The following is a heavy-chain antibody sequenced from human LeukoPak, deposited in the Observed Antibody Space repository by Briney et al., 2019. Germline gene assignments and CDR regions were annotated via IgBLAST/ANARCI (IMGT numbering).Heavy chain of an antibody. CDR2: ISRRGSTT. CDR3: ARYRPRTTKGGGFDY. CDR1: GFTFSSYE. V-gene: IGHV3-48*03. J-gene: IGHJ4*02. Sequence: GGSLRLSCAASGFTFSSYEMNWVRQAPGKGLEWVSDISRRGSTTYYADSVKGRFTISRDNAKNSLYLQMNSLRVEDTAVYYCARYRPRTTKGGGFDYWGQGTLVTVSS. D-gene: IGHD2-15*01.